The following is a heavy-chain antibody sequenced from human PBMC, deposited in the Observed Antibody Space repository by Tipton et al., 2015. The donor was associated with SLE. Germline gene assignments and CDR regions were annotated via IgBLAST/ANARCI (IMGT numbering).Heavy chain of an antibody. V-gene: IGHV4-59*01. D-gene: IGHD6-13*01. Sequence: TLSLTCTVSGGSITGYYWSWIRQPPGKGLEWIGFIYYSGSTNYNPSLKSRVTISVDTSKNQFSLKLSSVTAADTAVYYCARGSIAAAGTRGGDYWGQGTLVTVSS. CDR2: IYYSGST. CDR1: GGSITGYY. J-gene: IGHJ4*02. CDR3: ARGSIAAAGTRGGDY.